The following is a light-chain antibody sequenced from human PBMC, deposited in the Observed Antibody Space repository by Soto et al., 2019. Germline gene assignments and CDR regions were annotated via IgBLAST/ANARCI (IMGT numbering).Light chain of an antibody. CDR2: WAS. V-gene: IGKV4-1*01. CDR3: QQFIGTTWT. CDR1: QSVFYSSSNKNY. J-gene: IGKJ1*01. Sequence: DIVMTQSPDSLAVSLGERATINCKSSQSVFYSSSNKNYLAWYQQKPGQPPKLLIYWASTRESGVPDRFSGSGSGTDFTLTISSLQAEDVAVYYCQQFIGTTWTFGQGTKVEIK.